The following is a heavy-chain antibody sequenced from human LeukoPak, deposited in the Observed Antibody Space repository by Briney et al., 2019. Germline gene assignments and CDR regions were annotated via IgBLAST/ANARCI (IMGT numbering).Heavy chain of an antibody. V-gene: IGHV1-69*04. CDR1: GGTFSSYA. CDR2: IIPILGIA. J-gene: IGHJ6*02. CDR3: ARTTYCGGDCHSPLYGMDV. D-gene: IGHD2-21*02. Sequence: SVKVSCKASGGTFSSYAISWVRQAPGQGLEWMGRIIPILGIANYAQKFQGRVTITADKSTSTAYMELGSLRSEDTAVYYCARTTYCGGDCHSPLYGMDVWGQGTTVTVSS.